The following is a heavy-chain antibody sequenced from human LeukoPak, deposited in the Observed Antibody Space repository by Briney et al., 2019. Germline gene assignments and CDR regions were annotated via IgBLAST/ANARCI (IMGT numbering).Heavy chain of an antibody. CDR3: ARDHMYYYDSSGY. CDR1: GYTFTSYG. V-gene: IGHV1-18*01. CDR2: ISAYNGNT. Sequence: AAVKVSCKASGYTFTSYGISWVRQAPVQGLEWMGWISAYNGNTNYAQKLQGRVTMTTDTSTSTAYIELRSLRSDDTAVYYCARDHMYYYDSSGYWGQGTLVTVSS. D-gene: IGHD3-22*01. J-gene: IGHJ4*02.